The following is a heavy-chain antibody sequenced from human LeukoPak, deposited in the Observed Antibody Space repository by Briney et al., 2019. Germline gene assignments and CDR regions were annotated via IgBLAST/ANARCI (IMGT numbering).Heavy chain of an antibody. CDR1: GGSIDSTNW. CDR2: IHHDGRI. CDR3: ARSHDHLWGNYPDY. V-gene: IGHV4-4*02. D-gene: IGHD3-16*02. J-gene: IGHJ4*02. Sequence: SGTLSLTCDVSGGSIDSTNWWNWVRQPPGKGLEWIGEIHHDGRINYNPSLKSRVTLSVDKSKNQFSLRLNSVTAADTAMYYCARSHDHLWGNYPDYWGQGTLVTVSS.